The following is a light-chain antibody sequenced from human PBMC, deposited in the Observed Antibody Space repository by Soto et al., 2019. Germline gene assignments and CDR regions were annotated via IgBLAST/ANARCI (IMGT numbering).Light chain of an antibody. J-gene: IGKJ2*01. Sequence: DIVMTQSPDSLAVSLGERATINCKSSQSVLYSSNNKNYLGWYQQKPGQTPKLLIYWASTRDSGVPERFSGSGSGTDLTLTISSLQAEDVAVYYCQQYYSPPYTFGQGTRLEIK. CDR2: WAS. CDR3: QQYYSPPYT. CDR1: QSVLYSSNNKNY. V-gene: IGKV4-1*01.